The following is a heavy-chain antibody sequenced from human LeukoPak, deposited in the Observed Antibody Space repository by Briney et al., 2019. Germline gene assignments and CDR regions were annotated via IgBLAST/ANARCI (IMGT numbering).Heavy chain of an antibody. J-gene: IGHJ4*02. D-gene: IGHD3-22*01. Sequence: GGSLRLSCAASGFTFSSFWMSWVRQAPGKGLQWVANIKQDGSEEYYVDSVKGRFTISRDNGKNSLYLQMNSLRAEDTAVYYCARWEGNGYYFDYRGQGTLVTVSS. CDR1: GFTFSSFW. CDR2: IKQDGSEE. V-gene: IGHV3-7*01. CDR3: ARWEGNGYYFDY.